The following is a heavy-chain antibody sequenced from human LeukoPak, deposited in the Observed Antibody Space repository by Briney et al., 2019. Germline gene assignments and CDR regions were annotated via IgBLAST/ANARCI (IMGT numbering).Heavy chain of an antibody. Sequence: PGGSLRLSCAASGFAFSSYWMSWVRQAPGKGLEWVANIKQDGSEHYYVDSVKGRFSISRDNTKGSLFLQLNSLRAEDTAVYYCARDLGYCTNGACHTRFDYWGQGTLVTVSS. CDR1: GFAFSSYW. CDR3: ARDLGYCTNGACHTRFDY. CDR2: IKQDGSEH. V-gene: IGHV3-7*03. J-gene: IGHJ4*02. D-gene: IGHD2-8*01.